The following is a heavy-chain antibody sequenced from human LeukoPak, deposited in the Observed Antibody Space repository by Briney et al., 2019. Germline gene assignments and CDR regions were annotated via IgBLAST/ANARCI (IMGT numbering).Heavy chain of an antibody. CDR2: IGSSSSYI. Sequence: GKSLRLSCAASGFTFSSYDMNWVRQAPGKGLEWVSSIGSSSSYIYYADSVKGRFTISRDNAKNSLYLQMNSLRAEDTAVYYCARDSKRWLPNPDAFDIWGQGTMVTVSS. CDR1: GFTFSSYD. J-gene: IGHJ3*02. V-gene: IGHV3-21*01. D-gene: IGHD5-12*01. CDR3: ARDSKRWLPNPDAFDI.